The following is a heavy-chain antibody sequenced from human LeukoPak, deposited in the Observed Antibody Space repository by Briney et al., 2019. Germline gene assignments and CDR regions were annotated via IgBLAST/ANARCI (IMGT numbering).Heavy chain of an antibody. V-gene: IGHV3-53*01. Sequence: GGSLRLSCAASGFTVDSNYLSWVRQAPGKGLEWVSTIYTGGNTYYAASVKGRFTISRDNSKNTLYLQMDSLRDEDSAVYYCAKRPHMYHSHWYFDLWGRGSLVTVSS. CDR3: AKRPHMYHSHWYFDL. D-gene: IGHD2-2*01. CDR1: GFTVDSNY. J-gene: IGHJ2*01. CDR2: IYTGGNT.